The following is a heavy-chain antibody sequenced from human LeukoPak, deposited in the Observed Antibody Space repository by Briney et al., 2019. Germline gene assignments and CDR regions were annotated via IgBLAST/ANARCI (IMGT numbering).Heavy chain of an antibody. CDR1: GFTFSSYW. J-gene: IGHJ4*02. CDR2: INTDGSYT. Sequence: GGSLRLSCAASGFTFSSYWMYWVRQAPGKGLVWVSRINTDGSYTNYADSVKGRFTISRDNAKNMLYLQMSSLRAEDTAVYYCVRDPNWGNDHWGQGILVTVSS. D-gene: IGHD7-27*01. V-gene: IGHV3-74*01. CDR3: VRDPNWGNDH.